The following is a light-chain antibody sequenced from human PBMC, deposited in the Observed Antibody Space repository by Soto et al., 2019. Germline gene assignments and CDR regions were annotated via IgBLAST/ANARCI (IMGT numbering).Light chain of an antibody. Sequence: EIVLTQSPGTLSLSPGERATLSCRASQSVSSSYLAWYQQRPGQAPRLLIYGASSRAAGIPDRFSGSESGTDFTLTISRLEPEDSAVYYCQQYGDSMGTFGQGTKLDIK. CDR3: QQYGDSMGT. CDR2: GAS. CDR1: QSVSSSY. V-gene: IGKV3-20*01. J-gene: IGKJ2*01.